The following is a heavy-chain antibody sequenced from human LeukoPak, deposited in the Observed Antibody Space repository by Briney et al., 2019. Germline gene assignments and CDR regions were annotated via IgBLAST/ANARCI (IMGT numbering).Heavy chain of an antibody. CDR2: IIPIFGTA. CDR3: ARDVRRDGYSFALDY. D-gene: IGHD5-24*01. Sequence: SVKVSCKASGGTFSSYAISWVRQAPGQGLEWMGGIIPIFGTANYAQKFQGRVTITADKSTSTAYMELSSLRSEDTAVYYCARDVRRDGYSFALDYWGQGTLVTVSS. CDR1: GGTFSSYA. J-gene: IGHJ4*02. V-gene: IGHV1-69*06.